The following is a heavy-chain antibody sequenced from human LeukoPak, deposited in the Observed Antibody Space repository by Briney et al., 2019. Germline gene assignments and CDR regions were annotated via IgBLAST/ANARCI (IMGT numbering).Heavy chain of an antibody. V-gene: IGHV7-4-1*02. CDR1: GYTFTSYG. D-gene: IGHD6-19*01. Sequence: ASVKVSCKASGYTFTSYGISWVRQAPGQGLEWMGWINTNTGNPTYAQGFTGRFVFSLDTSVSTAYLQISSLKAEDTAVYYCAREPRYSSGWRNWFDPWGQGTLVTVSS. CDR3: AREPRYSSGWRNWFDP. CDR2: INTNTGNP. J-gene: IGHJ5*02.